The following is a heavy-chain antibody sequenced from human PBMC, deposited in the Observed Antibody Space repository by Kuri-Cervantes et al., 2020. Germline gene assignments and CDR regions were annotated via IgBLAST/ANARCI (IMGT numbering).Heavy chain of an antibody. J-gene: IGHJ6*03. Sequence: GESLKISCAASGFNFSSYAMSWVCQAPGKGLEWVSAISGSGGSTYYADSVKGRFTISRDNSKNTLYLQMNSLRAEDTAVYYCAKDGSNGDYLYYYYMDVWGKGTTVTVSS. V-gene: IGHV3-23*01. D-gene: IGHD4-17*01. CDR1: GFNFSSYA. CDR3: AKDGSNGDYLYYYYMDV. CDR2: ISGSGGST.